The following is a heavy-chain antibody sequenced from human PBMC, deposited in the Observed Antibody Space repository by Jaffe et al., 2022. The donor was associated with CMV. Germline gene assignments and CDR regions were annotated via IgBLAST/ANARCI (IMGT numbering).Heavy chain of an antibody. CDR3: AREVGEQWQIKVGLDY. J-gene: IGHJ4*02. CDR2: IYYSGST. CDR1: GGSISSSSYY. V-gene: IGHV4-39*02. D-gene: IGHD6-19*01. Sequence: QLQLQESGPGLVKPSETLSLTCTVSGGSISSSSYYWGWIRQPPGKGLEWIGSIYYSGSTYYNPSLKSRVTISVDTSKNQFSLKLSSVTAADTAVYYCAREVGEQWQIKVGLDYWGQGTLVTVSS.